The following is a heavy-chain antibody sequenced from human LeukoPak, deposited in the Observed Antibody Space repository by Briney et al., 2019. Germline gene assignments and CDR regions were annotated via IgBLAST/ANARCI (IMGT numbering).Heavy chain of an antibody. Sequence: PGGSLRLSCAASGFTVSSNYMSWVRQAPGKGLEWVSSISSSSSYIYYADSVKGRFTISRDNAKNSLYLQMNSLRAEDTAVYYCARDYDDDYGGNSGDYWGQGTLVTVSS. J-gene: IGHJ4*02. CDR1: GFTVSSNY. D-gene: IGHD4-23*01. V-gene: IGHV3-21*01. CDR2: ISSSSSYI. CDR3: ARDYDDDYGGNSGDY.